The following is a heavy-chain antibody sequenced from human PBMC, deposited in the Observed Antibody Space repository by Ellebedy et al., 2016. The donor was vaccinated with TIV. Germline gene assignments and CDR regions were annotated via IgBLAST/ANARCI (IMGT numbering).Heavy chain of an antibody. CDR2: SIPIFGTA. V-gene: IGHV1-69*13. J-gene: IGHJ1*01. D-gene: IGHD2-21*01. CDR1: GGTFSSYA. CDR3: ARGHIVVTGAAEYFQH. Sequence: AASVKVSCKASGGTFSSYAISWVRQAPGQGLEWMGGSIPIFGTANYAQKFQGRVTITADESTSTAYMELRSLRSDDTAVYYCARGHIVVTGAAEYFQHWGQGTLVTVSS.